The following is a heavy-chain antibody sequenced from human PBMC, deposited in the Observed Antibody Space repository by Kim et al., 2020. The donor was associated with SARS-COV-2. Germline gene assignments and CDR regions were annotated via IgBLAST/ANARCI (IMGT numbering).Heavy chain of an antibody. D-gene: IGHD6-19*01. J-gene: IGHJ4*02. Sequence: GGSLRLSCAASGFTFGDYAMHWVRQAPGKGLEWVAGISWNSNIVVYADSLKGRFTISRDNAKNSLYLQMNSLRPEDTALYYCARDRQWLADGAFDYWGQGNLVTVSS. CDR3: ARDRQWLADGAFDY. CDR2: ISWNSNIV. CDR1: GFTFGDYA. V-gene: IGHV3-9*01.